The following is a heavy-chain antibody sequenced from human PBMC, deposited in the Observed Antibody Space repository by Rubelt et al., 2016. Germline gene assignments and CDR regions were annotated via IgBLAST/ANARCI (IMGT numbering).Heavy chain of an antibody. CDR3: AKGHSPYLFSSGWYYFDY. CDR2: IRYDGSNK. CDR1: GFTFSSYG. D-gene: IGHD6-19*01. J-gene: IGHJ4*02. V-gene: IGHV3-30*02. Sequence: GSGGGVVQPGGSLRLSCAASGFTFSSYGMHWVRQAPGKGLEWVAFIRYDGSNKYYADSVKGRFTISRDNSKNTLYLQMNSLRAEDTAVYYCAKGHSPYLFSSGWYYFDYWGQGTLVTVSS.